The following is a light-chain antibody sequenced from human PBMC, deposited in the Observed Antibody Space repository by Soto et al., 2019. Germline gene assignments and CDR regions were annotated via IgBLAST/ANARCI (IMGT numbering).Light chain of an antibody. Sequence: EIVLTQSPCIFSLSPVERASLSFVARQRISSSFLAWYQQKPGQAPRLLIYGASTRATGIPARFSGSGSGTDFTLTISSLEPEDFAVYYCQQRSHWLTWTFGQGTKVDIK. J-gene: IGKJ1*01. CDR2: GAS. CDR3: QQRSHWLTWT. CDR1: QRISSSF. V-gene: IGKV3D-20*02.